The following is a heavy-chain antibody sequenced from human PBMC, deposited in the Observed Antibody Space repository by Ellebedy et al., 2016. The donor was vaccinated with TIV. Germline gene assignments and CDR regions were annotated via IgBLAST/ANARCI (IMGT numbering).Heavy chain of an antibody. V-gene: IGHV4-39*07. Sequence: MPSETLSLTFTLPGGSISRSSYYWGWLRQPPGNGLEWIGSIYYSGSTYYNPSLKSRVTISVDTSKNQFSLKLSSVTAADTAVYYCARGPLCDIWGQGTMVTVSS. D-gene: IGHD2/OR15-2a*01. CDR3: ARGPLCDI. CDR1: GGSISRSSYY. CDR2: IYYSGST. J-gene: IGHJ3*02.